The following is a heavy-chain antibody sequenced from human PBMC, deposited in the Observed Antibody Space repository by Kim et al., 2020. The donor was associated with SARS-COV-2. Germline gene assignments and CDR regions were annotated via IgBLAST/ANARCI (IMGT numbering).Heavy chain of an antibody. CDR1: GGSISSYY. D-gene: IGHD3-22*01. CDR2: IYYSGST. V-gene: IGHV4-59*01. Sequence: SETLSLTCTVSGGSISSYYWSWIRQPPGKGLEWIGYIYYSGSTNYNPSLKSRVTISVDTSKNQFSLKLSSVTAADTAVYYCARGSPLITMIVVAPYRGAFDIWGQGTMVTVSS. CDR3: ARGSPLITMIVVAPYRGAFDI. J-gene: IGHJ3*02.